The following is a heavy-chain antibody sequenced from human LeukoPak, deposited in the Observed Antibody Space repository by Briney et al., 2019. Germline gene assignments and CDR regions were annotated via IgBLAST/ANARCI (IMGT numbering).Heavy chain of an antibody. D-gene: IGHD6-13*01. CDR3: ARDQRRKFISSSWYVSGMDV. V-gene: IGHV4-30-4*01. Sequence: PSETLSLTCSVSGDSISSDDYYWSWVRQPPGKTLECIGYIYYSGSTYSNPSLKSRVTISVDTSKNQFSLKLSSVTAADTAVYYCARDQRRKFISSSWYVSGMDVWGQGTTVTVSS. CDR1: GDSISSDDYY. J-gene: IGHJ6*02. CDR2: IYYSGST.